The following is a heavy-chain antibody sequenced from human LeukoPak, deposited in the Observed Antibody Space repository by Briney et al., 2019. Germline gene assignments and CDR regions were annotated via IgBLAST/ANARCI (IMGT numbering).Heavy chain of an antibody. V-gene: IGHV3-23*01. J-gene: IGHJ4*02. CDR2: ISGSGGST. CDR3: AKSRQPTVTTLFDY. D-gene: IGHD4-17*01. CDR1: GFTFGSYA. Sequence: GGSLRLSCAASGFTFGSYAMSWVRQAPGKGLEWVSAISGSGGSTYYADSVKGRFTISRDNSKNTLYLQMNSLRAEDTAVYYCAKSRQPTVTTLFDYWGQGTLVTVSS.